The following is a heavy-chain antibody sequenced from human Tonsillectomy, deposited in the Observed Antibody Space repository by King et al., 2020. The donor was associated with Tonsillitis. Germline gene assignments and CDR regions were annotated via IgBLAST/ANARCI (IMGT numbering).Heavy chain of an antibody. J-gene: IGHJ2*01. CDR3: ARDQKYYVDSSDRYFDL. CDR1: GGSISSYY. V-gene: IGHV4-59*01. CDR2: IYYSGST. D-gene: IGHD3-22*01. Sequence: VQLQESGPGLVKPSETLSLICTVSGGSISSYYRSWIRQPPGKGLEWIGYIYYSGSTNYNPSLKSRVTISVDTSKNQFSLKLRSVTVADTAVYYCARDQKYYVDSSDRYFDLWGRGTLVTVSS.